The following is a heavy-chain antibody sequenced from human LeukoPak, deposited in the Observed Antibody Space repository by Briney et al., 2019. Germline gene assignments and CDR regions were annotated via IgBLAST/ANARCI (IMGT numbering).Heavy chain of an antibody. CDR2: ISGGGGDT. CDR3: AKDQGYCSSTSCYADY. D-gene: IGHD2-2*01. J-gene: IGHJ4*02. V-gene: IGHV3-23*01. Sequence: GGSLRLSCAASGFTFSSYAMSWVRQAPGRGLEWVSAISGGGGDTYYADSVKGRFTISRDNSKNTLYLQMNSLRAEDTAVYYCAKDQGYCSSTSCYADYWGQGTLVSVSS. CDR1: GFTFSSYA.